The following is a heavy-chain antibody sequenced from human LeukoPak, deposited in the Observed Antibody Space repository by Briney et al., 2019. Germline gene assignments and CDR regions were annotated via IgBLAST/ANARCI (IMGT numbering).Heavy chain of an antibody. J-gene: IGHJ4*02. CDR1: GFTFSSYA. V-gene: IGHV3-23*01. CDR2: ISGSGGST. CDR3: AKAPYYDFWSVFDY. D-gene: IGHD3-3*01. Sequence: PGGSLRLSCAASGFTFSSYAMSWVRQAPGKGLGWVSTISGSGGSTYYADSVKGRFTISRDNSKNTLYLQLSSLRAEDTAVYYCAKAPYYDFWSVFDYWGQGTLVTVSS.